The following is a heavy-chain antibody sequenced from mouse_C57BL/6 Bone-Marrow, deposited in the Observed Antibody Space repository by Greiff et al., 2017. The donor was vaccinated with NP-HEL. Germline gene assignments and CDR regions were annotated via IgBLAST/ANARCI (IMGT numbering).Heavy chain of an antibody. CDR3: ARDSTTVAYYFDY. J-gene: IGHJ2*01. CDR1: GFTFSDYG. CDR2: ISSGSSTI. Sequence: EVQLVESGGGLVKPGGSLKLSCAASGFTFSDYGMHWVRQAPAKGLEWVAYISSGSSTIYYADTVKGRFTISRDNAKNTLFLQMTILRSEDTARDYCARDSTTVAYYFDYWGQGTTLTVSS. V-gene: IGHV5-17*01. D-gene: IGHD1-1*01.